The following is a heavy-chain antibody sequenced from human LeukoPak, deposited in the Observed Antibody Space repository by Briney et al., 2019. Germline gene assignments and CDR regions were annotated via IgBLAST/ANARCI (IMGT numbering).Heavy chain of an antibody. CDR1: GFTFSDHH. Sequence: GGSLRLSCAVSGFTFSDHHMDWVRQAPGKGLEWVGRIKSKTDGGTAVYAAPVEGRFTISRDDSENTLFLQMNSLEIEDTAVYYCTTEQSYWGQGTLVTVSS. J-gene: IGHJ4*02. V-gene: IGHV3-15*01. D-gene: IGHD4-11*01. CDR3: TTEQSY. CDR2: IKSKTDGGTA.